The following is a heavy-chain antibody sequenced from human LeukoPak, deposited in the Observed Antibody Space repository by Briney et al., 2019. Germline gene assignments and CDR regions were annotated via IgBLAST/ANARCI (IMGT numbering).Heavy chain of an antibody. CDR2: MSGSGDGT. CDR3: AKMMGQRLYDYCMDV. V-gene: IGHV3-23*01. CDR1: GFTVSTNY. J-gene: IGHJ6*03. Sequence: PGGSLRLSCAASGFTVSTNYMTWVRQAPGKGLDWVSAMSGSGDGTYYADSVKGRFTISRNNSKNTLYLQKNSLRAEDTAVYYCAKMMGQRLYDYCMDVWGKGTTITVSS. D-gene: IGHD3-16*01.